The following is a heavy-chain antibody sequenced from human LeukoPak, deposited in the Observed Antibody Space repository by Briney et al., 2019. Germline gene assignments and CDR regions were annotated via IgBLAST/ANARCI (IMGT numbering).Heavy chain of an antibody. Sequence: GGSLRLSCAASGFTFNTYWMSWVRQAPGKGLEWVANIKEDGSEKYYVDSVKGRFTISRDNAKNSLYLQMNSLRAEDTAIYYCARAWAAAGSMDVWGKGTTVTISS. CDR3: ARAWAAAGSMDV. D-gene: IGHD6-13*01. V-gene: IGHV3-7*01. J-gene: IGHJ6*03. CDR1: GFTFNTYW. CDR2: IKEDGSEK.